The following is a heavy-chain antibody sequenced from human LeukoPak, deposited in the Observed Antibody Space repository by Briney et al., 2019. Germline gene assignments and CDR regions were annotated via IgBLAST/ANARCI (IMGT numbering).Heavy chain of an antibody. Sequence: SETLSLTCAVYGGSFGGYYWSWIRQPPGKGLEWIGEINHSGSTNYNPSLKSRVTISVDTSKNQFSLKLSSVTAADTAVYYCARGTFGVVIPSLGYYYMDVWGKGTTVTVSS. CDR1: GGSFGGYY. V-gene: IGHV4-34*01. CDR3: ARGTFGVVIPSLGYYYMDV. D-gene: IGHD3-3*01. CDR2: INHSGST. J-gene: IGHJ6*03.